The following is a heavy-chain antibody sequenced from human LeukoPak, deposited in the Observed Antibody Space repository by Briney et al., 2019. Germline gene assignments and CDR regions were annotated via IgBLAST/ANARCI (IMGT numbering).Heavy chain of an antibody. CDR3: ARVYYDILTGYSHGMDV. CDR1: GYTFTSYA. D-gene: IGHD3-9*01. V-gene: IGHV7-4-1*02. CDR2: INTNTGNP. J-gene: IGHJ6*02. Sequence: ASVKVSCKASGYTFTSYAMNWVRQAPGQGLEWMGWINTNTGNPTYAQGFTGRFVFSLDTSVSTAYLQISSLKAEDTAVYYCARVYYDILTGYSHGMDVWGQGTTVTVSS.